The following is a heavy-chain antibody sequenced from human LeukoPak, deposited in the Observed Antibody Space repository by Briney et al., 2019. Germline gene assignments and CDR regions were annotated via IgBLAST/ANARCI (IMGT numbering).Heavy chain of an antibody. Sequence: SETLSLTCTVSGGSISSYHWSWIRQPPGKGLEWIGDIYYSGSTHYNASPKSRVTISVDTSKNQFSLKLSSVTAADTAVYYCARQRQGSMVRGVIQNWFDPWGQGTLVTVSS. V-gene: IGHV4-59*08. J-gene: IGHJ5*02. CDR1: GGSISSYH. CDR2: IYYSGST. D-gene: IGHD3-10*01. CDR3: ARQRQGSMVRGVIQNWFDP.